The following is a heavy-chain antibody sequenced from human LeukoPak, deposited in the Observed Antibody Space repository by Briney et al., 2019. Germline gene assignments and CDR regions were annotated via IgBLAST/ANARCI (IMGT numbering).Heavy chain of an antibody. CDR1: GYTFTIYG. CDR3: AVMVYAENWFDP. J-gene: IGHJ5*02. D-gene: IGHD2-8*01. Sequence: ASVKVSCKASGYTFTIYGISWVRQAPGQGLEWMGWISAYNGNTNYAQKLQGRVTMTTDTSTSTAYMELRSLRSDDTAVYYCAVMVYAENWFDPWGQGTLVTVSS. V-gene: IGHV1-18*01. CDR2: ISAYNGNT.